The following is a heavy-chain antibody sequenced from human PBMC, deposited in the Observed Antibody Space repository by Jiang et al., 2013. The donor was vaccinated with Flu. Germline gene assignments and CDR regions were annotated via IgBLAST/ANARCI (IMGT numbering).Heavy chain of an antibody. CDR1: GDSVSSFY. CDR3: AIGIFGESLGY. CDR2: ISYSGSA. J-gene: IGHJ4*02. Sequence: PGLVKPSETLSLTCAVSGDSVSSFYWSWIRQPPGKGLEWIGYISYSGSANYNPSLKSRVTLSVDTSKNQFSLRLTSVTAADTAVYYCAIGIFGESLGYWGRGDPGHRLL. V-gene: IGHV4-59*02. D-gene: IGHD3-10*01.